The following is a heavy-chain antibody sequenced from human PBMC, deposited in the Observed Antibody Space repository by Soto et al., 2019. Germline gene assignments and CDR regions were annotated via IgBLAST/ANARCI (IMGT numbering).Heavy chain of an antibody. J-gene: IGHJ6*02. CDR2: ISYDGSNK. CDR3: ARDRIYCTNGVCRDNYYYYGMDV. V-gene: IGHV3-30-3*01. Sequence: GGSLRLSCAASGFTFSSYAMHWVRQAPGKGLEWVAVISYDGSNKYYADSVKGRFTISRDNPKNTLYLQMNSLRAEDTAVYYCARDRIYCTNGVCRDNYYYYGMDVWGQGTTVTVSS. D-gene: IGHD2-8*01. CDR1: GFTFSSYA.